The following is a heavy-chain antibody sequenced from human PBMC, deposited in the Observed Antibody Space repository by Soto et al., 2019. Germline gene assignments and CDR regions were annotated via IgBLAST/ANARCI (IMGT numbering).Heavy chain of an antibody. CDR2: IYYSGST. Sequence: PSETLSLTCTASGGSISSGGYYWSWIRQHPGKGLEWIGYIYYSGSTYYNPSLKSRVTISVDTSKNQFSLKLSSVTAADTAVYYCARGQAAEGYYYYYMDVWGKGTTVTVS. V-gene: IGHV4-31*03. J-gene: IGHJ6*03. CDR1: GGSISSGGYY. D-gene: IGHD6-25*01. CDR3: ARGQAAEGYYYYYMDV.